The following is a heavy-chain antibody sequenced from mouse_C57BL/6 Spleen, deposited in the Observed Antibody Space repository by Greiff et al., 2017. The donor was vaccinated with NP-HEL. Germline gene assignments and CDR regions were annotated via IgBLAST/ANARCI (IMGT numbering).Heavy chain of an antibody. J-gene: IGHJ1*03. D-gene: IGHD1-1*01. CDR1: GYAFSSYW. Sequence: QVQLQQSGAELVKPGASVKISCKASGYAFSSYWMNWVKQRPGKGLEWIGQIYPGDGDTNYNGKFKGKATLTADKSSSTAYMQLSSLTSEDSAVYFCARGYYCGSSYLYFDVWGTGTTVTVSS. V-gene: IGHV1-80*01. CDR2: IYPGDGDT. CDR3: ARGYYCGSSYLYFDV.